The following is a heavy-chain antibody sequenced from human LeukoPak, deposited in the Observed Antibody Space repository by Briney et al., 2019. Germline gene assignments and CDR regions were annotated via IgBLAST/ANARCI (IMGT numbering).Heavy chain of an antibody. D-gene: IGHD5-24*01. CDR2: ISYDGSNK. V-gene: IGHV3-30*04. Sequence: GGSLRLSCAASGFTFSSYAMHWVRQAPGKGLEWVAVISYDGSNKYYADSVKGRFTISRDNSKNTLYLQMNSLGAEDTAVYYCARDRSRRWLQFSYYFDYWGQGTLVTVSS. J-gene: IGHJ4*02. CDR1: GFTFSSYA. CDR3: ARDRSRRWLQFSYYFDY.